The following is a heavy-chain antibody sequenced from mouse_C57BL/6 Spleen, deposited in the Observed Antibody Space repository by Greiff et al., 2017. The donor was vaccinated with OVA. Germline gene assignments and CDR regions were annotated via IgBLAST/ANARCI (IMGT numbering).Heavy chain of an antibody. CDR2: IRYDGSN. Sequence: EVKLVESGPGLVKPSQSLSLTCSVTGYSITSGYYWNWIRQFPGNKLEWMGYIRYDGSNNYNPSLKNRISITRDTSKNQCFLKLNSVTAEDTATYYCGRGESIWGLAYWGQGTLVTVSA. CDR1: GYSITSGYY. J-gene: IGHJ3*01. D-gene: IGHD1-3*01. V-gene: IGHV3-6*01. CDR3: GRGESIWGLAY.